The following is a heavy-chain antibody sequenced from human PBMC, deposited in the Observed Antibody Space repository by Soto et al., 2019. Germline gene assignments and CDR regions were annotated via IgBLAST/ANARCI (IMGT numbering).Heavy chain of an antibody. J-gene: IGHJ6*02. V-gene: IGHV3-23*01. CDR1: GFTFSSYA. CDR2: ISGSGGST. Sequence: PGGSLRLSCAASGFTFSSYAMSWVRQAPGKGLEWVSAISGSGGSTYYADSVKGRFTISRDNSKNTLYLQMNSLRAEDTAVYYCAKAFYGSGSYYLPFYYYGMDVWGQGTTVTVSS. CDR3: AKAFYGSGSYYLPFYYYGMDV. D-gene: IGHD3-10*01.